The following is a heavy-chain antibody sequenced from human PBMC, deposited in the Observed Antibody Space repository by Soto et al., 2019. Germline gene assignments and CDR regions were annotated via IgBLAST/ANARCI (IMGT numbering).Heavy chain of an antibody. CDR2: ISGSGGST. CDR1: GFTFSSYA. CDR3: AKFMITFGGASPLDY. Sequence: EVQLLESGGGLVQPGGSLRLSCAASGFTFSSYAMSWVRQAPGKGLEWVSAISGSGGSTYYADSVKGRFTISRDNSKNTLYLQMDSLRAEDPAVYYRAKFMITFGGASPLDYWGQGTLGTVSS. V-gene: IGHV3-23*01. J-gene: IGHJ4*02. D-gene: IGHD3-16*01.